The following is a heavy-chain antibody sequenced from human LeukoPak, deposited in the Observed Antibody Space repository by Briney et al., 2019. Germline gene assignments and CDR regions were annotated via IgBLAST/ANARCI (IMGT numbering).Heavy chain of an antibody. CDR3: ARDLGGNYLSLHD. CDR1: GFTFSSYG. D-gene: IGHD4-23*01. J-gene: IGHJ4*02. CDR2: IWYDGSNK. Sequence: GGSLRLSCAASGFTFSSYGIHWVRQAPGKGLEWVAVIWYDGSNKYYADSVKGRFTISRDNSKNTLYLQMNSLRAEDTAEYYCARDLGGNYLSLHDWGQGTLVTVSS. V-gene: IGHV3-33*01.